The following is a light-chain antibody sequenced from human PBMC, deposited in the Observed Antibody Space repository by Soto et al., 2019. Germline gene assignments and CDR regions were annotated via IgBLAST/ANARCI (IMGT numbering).Light chain of an antibody. V-gene: IGLV2-11*01. Sequence: QSDLTQPSSVSGSPGQSVTISCTGTSSDVGGYNYVSWYQHHPGKAPKLMIYVVTKRPSGVPDRFSGSKSGNTASLTISGLQTEDEADYYCCSYAASDSVVFGGGTKLTVL. CDR3: CSYAASDSVV. CDR2: VVT. CDR1: SSDVGGYNY. J-gene: IGLJ2*01.